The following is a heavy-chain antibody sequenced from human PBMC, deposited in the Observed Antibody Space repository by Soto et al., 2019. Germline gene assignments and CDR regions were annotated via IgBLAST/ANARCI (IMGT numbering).Heavy chain of an antibody. V-gene: IGHV3-23*01. D-gene: IGHD2-2*01. J-gene: IGHJ4*02. CDR3: AKATGSYCSSTSCYHYFDY. Sequence: GGSLRLSCAASGFTFSSYAMSWVRQAPGKGLEWVSAISGSGGSTYYADSVKGRFTISRDNSKNTLYLQMNSLRAEDTAVYYCAKATGSYCSSTSCYHYFDYWGQGTLVT. CDR2: ISGSGGST. CDR1: GFTFSSYA.